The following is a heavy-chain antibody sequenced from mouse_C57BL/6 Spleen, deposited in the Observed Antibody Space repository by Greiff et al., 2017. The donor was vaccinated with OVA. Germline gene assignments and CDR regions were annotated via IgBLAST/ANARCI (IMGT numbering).Heavy chain of an antibody. D-gene: IGHD1-1*01. CDR1: GYSITSGYY. CDR3: ASSYYYGSRSFAY. V-gene: IGHV3-6*01. J-gene: IGHJ3*01. Sequence: ESGPGLVKPSQSLSLTCSVTGYSITSGYYWNWIRQFPGNKLEWMGYISYDGSNNYNPSLKNRISITRDTSKNQFFLKLNSVTTEDTATYYCASSYYYGSRSFAYWGQGTLVTVSA. CDR2: ISYDGSN.